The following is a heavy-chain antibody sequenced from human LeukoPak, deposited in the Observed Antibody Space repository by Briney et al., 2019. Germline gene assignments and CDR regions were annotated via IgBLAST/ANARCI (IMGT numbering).Heavy chain of an antibody. V-gene: IGHV1-69*05. CDR2: IIPIFGTA. CDR1: GGTFSSYA. J-gene: IGHJ4*02. D-gene: IGHD3-22*01. CDR3: AREKYYYDSSGYYYPHFDY. Sequence: SVKVSCKASGGTFSSYAISWVRQAPGQGLEWMGRIIPIFGTANYAQKFQGRVTITTDESTSTAYMELSSLRSEDTAVYYCAREKYYYDSSGYYYPHFDYWGQGTLVTVSS.